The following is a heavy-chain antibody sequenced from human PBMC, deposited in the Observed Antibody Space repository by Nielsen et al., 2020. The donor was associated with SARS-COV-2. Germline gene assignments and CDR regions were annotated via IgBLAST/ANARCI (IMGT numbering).Heavy chain of an antibody. J-gene: IGHJ3*02. D-gene: IGHD3-16*01. CDR3: ARGGRITFGGADDAFDI. V-gene: IGHV4-30-2*01. CDR2: IYHSGRT. Sequence: SETLSLTCAVPGGSISSGGYSWSWIRQPPGKGLEWIGYIYHSGRTYYNQSLKSRVTISVDRSKNQFSLKLSSVTAADTAVYYCARGGRITFGGADDAFDIWGQGTMVTVSS. CDR1: GGSISSGGYS.